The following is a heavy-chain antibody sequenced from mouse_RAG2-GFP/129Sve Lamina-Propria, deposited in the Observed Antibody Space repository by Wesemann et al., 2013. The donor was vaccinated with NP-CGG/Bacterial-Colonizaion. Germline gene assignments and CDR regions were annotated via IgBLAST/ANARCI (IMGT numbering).Heavy chain of an antibody. CDR1: GYTFTDYE. V-gene: IGHV1-15*01. J-gene: IGHJ3*01. CDR2: IDPETGGT. Sequence: QVQLQQSGAELVRPGASVTLSCKASGYTFTDYEMHWVKQTPVHGLEWIGAIDPETGGTAYNQKFKGKAILTADKSSSTAYMELRSLTSEDSAVYYCTRGGTTRSWFAYWGQGDSGHCLC. D-gene: IGHD1-1*01. CDR3: TRGGTTRSWFAY.